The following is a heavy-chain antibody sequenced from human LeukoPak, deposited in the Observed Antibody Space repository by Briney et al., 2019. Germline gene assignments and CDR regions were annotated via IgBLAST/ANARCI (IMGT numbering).Heavy chain of an antibody. CDR3: ARGGTYSFDY. CDR2: VHSDGRST. D-gene: IGHD1-26*01. Sequence: GGSLRLSCAASGITFSNYWMHRVRQDPGKGLVLVSRVHSDGRSTTYAASVKGRFTISRDNAKNTLYLQMNSLRVEDTAAYYCARGGTYSFDYWGQGTLVTVSS. CDR1: GITFSNYW. V-gene: IGHV3-74*01. J-gene: IGHJ4*02.